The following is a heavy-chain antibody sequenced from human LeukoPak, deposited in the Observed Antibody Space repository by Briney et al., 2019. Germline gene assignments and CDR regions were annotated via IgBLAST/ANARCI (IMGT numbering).Heavy chain of an antibody. V-gene: IGHV1-46*01. J-gene: IGHJ4*02. D-gene: IGHD1-1*01. CDR1: GYTLTRHY. CDR3: ARARDPTTEILPPFDY. CDR2: INPSGGST. Sequence: ASVKVSCKAPGYTLTRHYMHWVRQASGQGLEWMGVINPSGGSTTYAQKFQGRLTMTRDTSTSTVYMEVSGLRSEDTAMYYCARARDPTTEILPPFDYWGQGTLVTVSS.